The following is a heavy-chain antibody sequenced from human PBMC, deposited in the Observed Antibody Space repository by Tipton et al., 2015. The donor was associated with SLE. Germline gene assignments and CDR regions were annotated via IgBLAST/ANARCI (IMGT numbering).Heavy chain of an antibody. J-gene: IGHJ3*02. V-gene: IGHV1-69*11. D-gene: IGHD7-27*01. CDR1: GGSFRIYA. Sequence: QLVQSGPEVKKPGSSVRVSCKSSGGSFRIYAISWVRRAPGQGLEWMGRITPLTSKTKYVQKFQGRVTFTADDSTSTAYMDMTRLTFDDTAVYYCAKDELGLGMGGFHIWGQGTLVTVSS. CDR2: ITPLTSKT. CDR3: AKDELGLGMGGFHI.